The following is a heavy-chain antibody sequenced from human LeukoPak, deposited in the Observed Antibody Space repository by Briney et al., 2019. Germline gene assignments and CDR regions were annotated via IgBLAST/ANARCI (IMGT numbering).Heavy chain of an antibody. CDR3: ARGIYEYYYDSSGSGGYAY. CDR2: MNPNSGNT. V-gene: IGHV1-8*01. D-gene: IGHD3-22*01. J-gene: IGHJ4*02. Sequence: KGSRQTTGNNFTSYDINRVRQATGQGLEKMGWMNPNSGNTGYAQKFQGRVTMTRNTSISTAYMELSSLRSEDTAVYYCARGIYEYYYDSSGSGGYAYWGQGTLVTVSS. CDR1: GNNFTSYD.